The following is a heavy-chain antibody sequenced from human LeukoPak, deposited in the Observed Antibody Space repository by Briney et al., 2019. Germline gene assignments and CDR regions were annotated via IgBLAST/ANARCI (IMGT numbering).Heavy chain of an antibody. CDR2: INPNSGGT. V-gene: IGHV1-2*02. J-gene: IGHJ3*02. CDR3: AREMEWEVPDAFDI. Sequence: ASVKVSCKASGYTFTGYYMHWGRQAPGQGLEWMGWINPNSGGTNYAQKFQGRVTMTRDTSISTAYMELSRLRSDDTAVYYCAREMEWEVPDAFDIWGQGTMVTVSS. CDR1: GYTFTGYY. D-gene: IGHD1-26*01.